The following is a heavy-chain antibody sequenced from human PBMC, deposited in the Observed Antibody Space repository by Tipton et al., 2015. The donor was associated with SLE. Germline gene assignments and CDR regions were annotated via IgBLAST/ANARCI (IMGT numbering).Heavy chain of an antibody. Sequence: TLSLTCTVSGASVSSFCWNWIRQSPGKGLEWIACVCNSVSTNYDPSLKSRGTISVDTSKNHFSLKLSSVTVADTAVYYCAKDYNHDNADYNWGQGTLVIVSS. J-gene: IGHJ4*02. D-gene: IGHD4-17*01. V-gene: IGHV4-59*02. CDR3: AKDYNHDNADYN. CDR2: VCNSVST. CDR1: GASVSSFC.